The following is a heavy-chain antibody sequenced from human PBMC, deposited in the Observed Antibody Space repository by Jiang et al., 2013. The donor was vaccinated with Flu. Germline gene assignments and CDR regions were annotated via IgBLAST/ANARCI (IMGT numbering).Heavy chain of an antibody. CDR3: TIGVVVADILTGYYSLDFDY. V-gene: IGHV3-49*04. CDR1: GFTFGDYA. D-gene: IGHD3-9*01. J-gene: IGHJ4*02. CDR2: IRSKAYGGTT. Sequence: DVQLLESGGGLVQPGRSLRLSYTASGFTFGDYAMSWVRQAPGKGLEWVGFIRSKAYGGTTEYAASVKGRFTISRDDSKSIAYLQMNSLKTEDTAVYYCTIGVVVADILTGYYSLDFDYWGQGTLVTVSS.